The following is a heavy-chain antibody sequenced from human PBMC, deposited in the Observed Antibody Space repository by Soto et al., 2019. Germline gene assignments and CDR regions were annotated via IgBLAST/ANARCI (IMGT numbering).Heavy chain of an antibody. CDR1: GGTFSSYA. CDR2: IIPIFGTA. CDR3: ARVGCSGGSCYSWFDP. V-gene: IGHV1-69*01. J-gene: IGHJ5*02. D-gene: IGHD2-15*01. Sequence: QVQLVQSGAEVKKPGSSVKVSCKASGGTFSSYAISWVRQAPGQGLEWRGGIIPIFGTANYAQKFQGRVTITADESTSTAYMELSSLRSEDTAVYYCARVGCSGGSCYSWFDPWGQGTLVTVSS.